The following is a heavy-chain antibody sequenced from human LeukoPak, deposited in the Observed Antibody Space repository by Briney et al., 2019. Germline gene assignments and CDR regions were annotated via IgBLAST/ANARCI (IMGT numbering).Heavy chain of an antibody. CDR2: ISSSSSTI. J-gene: IGHJ5*02. V-gene: IGHV3-48*01. CDR1: GFTFSSYS. CDR3: ARDSCSGGSCYFDP. D-gene: IGHD2-15*01. Sequence: GGSLRLSCAASGFTFSSYSMNWVRQAPGKGLEWVSYISSSSSTIYYADSVKGRFTISRDNAKNSLYLQMNSLRVEDTAVYYCARDSCSGGSCYFDPWGQGTLVTVSS.